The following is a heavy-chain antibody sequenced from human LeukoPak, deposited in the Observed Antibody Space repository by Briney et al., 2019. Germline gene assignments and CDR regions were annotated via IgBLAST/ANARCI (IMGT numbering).Heavy chain of an antibody. J-gene: IGHJ4*02. V-gene: IGHV1-69*13. CDR2: IIPIFGTA. CDR1: GGTFSSYA. CDR3: ATADTAMAAIDY. D-gene: IGHD5-18*01. Sequence: SVKVSCKASGGTFSSYAISWVRQAPGQGLEWMGGIIPIFGTANYAQKFQGRVTITADESTSTAYMELSSLRSEDTAVYYCATADTAMAAIDYWGQGTLVTVSS.